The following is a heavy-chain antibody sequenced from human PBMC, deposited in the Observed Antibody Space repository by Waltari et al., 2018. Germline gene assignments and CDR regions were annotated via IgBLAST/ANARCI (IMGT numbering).Heavy chain of an antibody. Sequence: EVQLVESGGGLVQPGGSLRLSLVASGFALSSHDMNWVRQVPGKGLEWVSYVSSSGSKVHHADSVKARFTIFRDNAKNSLFLQMNSLRAEDTAVYYCARDPRTSAGFDYFDYWGQGTLVTVSS. CDR3: ARDPRTSAGFDYFDY. D-gene: IGHD6-13*01. CDR1: GFALSSHD. J-gene: IGHJ4*02. V-gene: IGHV3-48*03. CDR2: VSSSGSKV.